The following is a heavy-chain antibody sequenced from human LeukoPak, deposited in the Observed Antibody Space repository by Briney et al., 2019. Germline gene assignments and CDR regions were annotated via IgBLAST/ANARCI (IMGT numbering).Heavy chain of an antibody. V-gene: IGHV3-23*01. J-gene: IGHJ4*02. CDR3: AKKWGVGTTTLDYFDY. CDR2: ISGSAGST. CDR1: GFTFSNYA. Sequence: GGSLRLSCAASGFTFSNYAMRWVRQAPGKGLEWVSGISGSAGSTYYADSVKGRFTISRDNSKNTLYLQMNSLTDDDTAVYYCAKKWGVGTTTLDYFDYWGQGTLVTVSS. D-gene: IGHD1-26*01.